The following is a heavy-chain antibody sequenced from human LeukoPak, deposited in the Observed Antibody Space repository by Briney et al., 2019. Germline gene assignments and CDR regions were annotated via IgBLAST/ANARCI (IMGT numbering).Heavy chain of an antibody. CDR1: GGSISSGGYY. CDR3: ARALGPEVTAMLFDY. D-gene: IGHD2-21*02. CDR2: IYYSGST. V-gene: IGHV4-31*03. J-gene: IGHJ4*02. Sequence: SETLPLTCTVSGGSISSGGYYWSWIRQHPGKGLEWIGYIYYSGSTYYNPSLKSRVTISVDTSKNQFSLKLSSVTAADTAVYYCARALGPEVTAMLFDYWGQGTLVTVSS.